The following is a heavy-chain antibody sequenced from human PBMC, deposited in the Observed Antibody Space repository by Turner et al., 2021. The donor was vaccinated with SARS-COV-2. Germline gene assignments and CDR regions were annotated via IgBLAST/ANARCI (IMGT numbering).Heavy chain of an antibody. Sequence: EVQLLESGGGLVQPGGSLRLSCAASGFTFRSSAMSWVRQAPGKGLEWVSAISGSGGRTYYADSVKGRFTISRDNSKNTLYLKMNSLRVEDTAVYYCAKDGYDGIYCSGGSCYSGWFDPWGQGTLVTVSS. V-gene: IGHV3-23*01. CDR3: AKDGYDGIYCSGGSCYSGWFDP. CDR2: ISGSGGRT. CDR1: GFTFRSSA. J-gene: IGHJ5*02. D-gene: IGHD2-15*01.